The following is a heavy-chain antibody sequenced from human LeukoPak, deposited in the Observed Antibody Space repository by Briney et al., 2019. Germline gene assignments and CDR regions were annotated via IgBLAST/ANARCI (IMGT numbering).Heavy chain of an antibody. J-gene: IGHJ5*02. D-gene: IGHD2-21*01. Sequence: GASVKVSCKTSGYSFTDYYMHWVRQAPGQGLEWMVWINPNSGGTSSAQKFQGRVTMTRDTSITTVYMEVSWLTSDDTAIYYCARADRLHGGPYLIGPWGQGTLVTVSS. CDR3: ARADRLHGGPYLIGP. CDR1: GYSFTDYY. V-gene: IGHV1-2*02. CDR2: INPNSGGT.